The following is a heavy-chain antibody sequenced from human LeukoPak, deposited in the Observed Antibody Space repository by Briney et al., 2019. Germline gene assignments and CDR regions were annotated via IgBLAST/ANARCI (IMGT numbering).Heavy chain of an antibody. D-gene: IGHD6-13*01. V-gene: IGHV3-30*02. J-gene: IGHJ4*02. CDR3: ARENPPEAAAAGTFSFDY. CDR1: GFTFSSYG. CDR2: IRYDGSNK. Sequence: PGGSLRLSCAASGFTFSSYGMHWVRQAPGKGLEWVAFIRYDGSNKYYADSVKGRFTISRDNSKNTLYLQMNSLRAEDTAVYYCARENPPEAAAAGTFSFDYWGQGTLVTVSS.